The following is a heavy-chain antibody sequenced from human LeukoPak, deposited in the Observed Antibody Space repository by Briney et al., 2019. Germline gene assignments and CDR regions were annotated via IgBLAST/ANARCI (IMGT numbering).Heavy chain of an antibody. V-gene: IGHV4-34*01. Sequence: SETLSLTCTVSGGSISSYYWSWIRQPPGKGLEWIGEINHSGSTNYNPSLKSRVTISVDTSKNQFSLKLSSVTAADTAVYYCARRAAYYYDSSGYPRYRYYYGMDVWGQGTTVTVSS. J-gene: IGHJ6*02. CDR3: ARRAAYYYDSSGYPRYRYYYGMDV. CDR2: INHSGST. D-gene: IGHD3-22*01. CDR1: GGSISSYY.